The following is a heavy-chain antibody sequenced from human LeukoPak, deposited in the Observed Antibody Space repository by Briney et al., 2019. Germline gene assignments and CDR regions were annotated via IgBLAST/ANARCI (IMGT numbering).Heavy chain of an antibody. V-gene: IGHV4-39*01. J-gene: IGHJ1*01. D-gene: IGHD2-8*01. CDR3: ASGYADVLLVAEYFDH. Sequence: SDTHSLTCTVSGDSVSSRNYYCGWIRQPPGKLLEWIATIHYSGITYYNTSLKIRGTISIETSRNQFSPKLPSAPAANTAVYYCASGYADVLLVAEYFDHWGQGTQVTVSS. CDR2: IHYSGIT. CDR1: GDSVSSRNYY.